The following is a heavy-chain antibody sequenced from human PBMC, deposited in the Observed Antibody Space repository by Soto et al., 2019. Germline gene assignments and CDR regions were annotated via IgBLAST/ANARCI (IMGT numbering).Heavy chain of an antibody. CDR1: GFSLSTSGVG. V-gene: IGHV2-5*02. Sequence: QITLKESGPTLVNPTQTLTLTCTFSGFSLSTSGVGVGWIRQPPGKALEWLALIYWDDDKRYSPSLKSRLTITKDTSKNQVVLTMTNMDPVDTATYYCAHRLRATAAAGTGFDYWGQGTLVTVSS. CDR3: AHRLRATAAAGTGFDY. J-gene: IGHJ4*02. CDR2: IYWDDDK. D-gene: IGHD6-13*01.